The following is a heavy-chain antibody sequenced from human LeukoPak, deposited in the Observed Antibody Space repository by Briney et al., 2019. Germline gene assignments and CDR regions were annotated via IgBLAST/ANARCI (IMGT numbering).Heavy chain of an antibody. Sequence: GESLRLSCAASGFTFSSYAMSWVRQAPGKGLEWVSATRGGGSGTHYADSVKGRFTISRDSSNNTLSLQMNSLRAEDTAVYSCAKDPGLDAFDIWGQGTMVTVSS. V-gene: IGHV3-23*01. D-gene: IGHD3-22*01. J-gene: IGHJ3*02. CDR3: AKDPGLDAFDI. CDR2: TRGGGSGT. CDR1: GFTFSSYA.